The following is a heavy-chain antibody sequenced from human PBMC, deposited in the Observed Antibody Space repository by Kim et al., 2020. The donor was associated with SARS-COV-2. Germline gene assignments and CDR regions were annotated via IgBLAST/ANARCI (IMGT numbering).Heavy chain of an antibody. V-gene: IGHV4-31*03. J-gene: IGHJ6*02. CDR2: IYYSGST. CDR3: ARDRSSGCSGGSCYSGDYHYYYGMDV. D-gene: IGHD2-15*01. CDR1: GGSISSGGYY. Sequence: SETLSLTCTVSGGSISSGGYYWSWIRQHPGKGLELLGYIYYSGSTFYNPSLKSRVTISVDTCKNQFSLKLSSVTAADTAMYYCARDRSSGCSGGSCYSGDYHYYYGMDVWGQGTTVAVSS.